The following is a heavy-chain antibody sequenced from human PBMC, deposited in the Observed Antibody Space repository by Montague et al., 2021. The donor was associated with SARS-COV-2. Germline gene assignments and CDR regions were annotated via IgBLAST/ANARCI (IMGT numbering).Heavy chain of an antibody. V-gene: IGHV1-8*01. Sequence: QSGAEVKKPGESLKISCKASAYTFTSFDIHWARQAPGQGLEWMGWVNPNSANTGYAQKFQGRVTMTRNIAVSTAYMELSSLRSEDTAVYYCARGRNFQLLFGYHYGMDVWGQGTTITVSS. CDR1: AYTFTSFD. D-gene: IGHD2-2*01. CDR3: ARGRNFQLLFGYHYGMDV. CDR2: VNPNSANT. J-gene: IGHJ6*02.